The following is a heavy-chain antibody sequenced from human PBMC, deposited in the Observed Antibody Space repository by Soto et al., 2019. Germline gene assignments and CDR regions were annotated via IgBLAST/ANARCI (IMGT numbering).Heavy chain of an antibody. J-gene: IGHJ5*01. CDR2: ISHAGRDG. Sequence: VQLVESGGGVVQPGRSLRLSCEGSGFSFSTSGLHWVRQAPGKGLEWVALISHAGRDGYYGDSVKGRFTIARDTSTNTLSLQMDSLRPEDTGVYYCAKESAMGSSWLDFWGQGTLVTVSS. CDR1: GFSFSTSG. D-gene: IGHD6-13*01. CDR3: AKESAMGSSWLDF. V-gene: IGHV3-30*18.